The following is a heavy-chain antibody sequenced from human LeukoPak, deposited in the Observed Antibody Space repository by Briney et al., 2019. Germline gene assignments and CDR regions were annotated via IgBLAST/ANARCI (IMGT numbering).Heavy chain of an antibody. J-gene: IGHJ4*02. CDR3: AKGASGPLRYFDWSTYYFDY. CDR1: GFTFTSYA. Sequence: GGSLRLSCAGSGFTFTSYAMSWVRQAPGKGLEWVSAISGSGGSTYYADSVKGRFTISRDNSKNTLYLQMNSLRAEDTAVYYCAKGASGPLRYFDWSTYYFDYWGQGTLVTVSS. D-gene: IGHD3-9*01. V-gene: IGHV3-23*01. CDR2: ISGSGGST.